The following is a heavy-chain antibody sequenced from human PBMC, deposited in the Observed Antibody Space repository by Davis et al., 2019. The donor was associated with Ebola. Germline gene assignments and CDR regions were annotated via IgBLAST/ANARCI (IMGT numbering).Heavy chain of an antibody. V-gene: IGHV3-48*03. CDR3: AREICSGRRCSDAFDI. Sequence: GESLKISCEASGFTFSDYEMDWVRQAPGKGLEWISYIDSSTATTHYADSVKGRFTISRDNAKNSLYLQMNSLGAEDTAIYYCAREICSGRRCSDAFDIWGQGTMVTVSS. CDR1: GFTFSDYE. CDR2: IDSSTATT. D-gene: IGHD2-15*01. J-gene: IGHJ3*02.